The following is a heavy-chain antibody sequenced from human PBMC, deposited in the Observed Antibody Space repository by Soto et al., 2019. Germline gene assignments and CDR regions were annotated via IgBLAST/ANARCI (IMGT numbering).Heavy chain of an antibody. V-gene: IGHV3-23*01. Sequence: EVQLLESGGGLVQPGGSLRLSCAASGFTFSSNSMSWVRQAPGKGLEWVSSISGSGGNTYYADSVKGRFTISRDNSKNTLYLQINSLRAEDTAVYYCAKVFSIPRPGLGSFDSWGQGTLVTVSS. D-gene: IGHD2-21*01. CDR2: ISGSGGNT. CDR1: GFTFSSNS. CDR3: AKVFSIPRPGLGSFDS. J-gene: IGHJ4*02.